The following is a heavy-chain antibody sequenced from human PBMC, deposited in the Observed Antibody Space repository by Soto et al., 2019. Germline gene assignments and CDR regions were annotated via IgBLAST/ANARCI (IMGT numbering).Heavy chain of an antibody. CDR2: IIPIFGTA. J-gene: IGHJ6*02. CDR3: ARGLEHYYYYGMDV. D-gene: IGHD4-17*01. V-gene: IGHV1-69*13. Sequence: SVKVSCKASGGTSSSYAISWVRQAPVQGLEWMGGIIPIFGTANYAQKFQGRVTITADESTSTAYMELSSLRSEDTAVYYCARGLEHYYYYGMDVWGQGTTVTVSS. CDR1: GGTSSSYA.